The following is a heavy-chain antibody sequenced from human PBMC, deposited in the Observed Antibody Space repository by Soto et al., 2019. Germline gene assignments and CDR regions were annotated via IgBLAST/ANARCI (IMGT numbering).Heavy chain of an antibody. Sequence: GEALKISCEGSGYTFTSYYITWARQLPGKGLELMVMIDPSDSYTTYNPSFRGHVTISAYKSISTAYLQWSSLESSDSGMYYCASGDTAVVHKGVHXWGQATPVTVS. V-gene: IGHV5-10-1*01. CDR2: IDPSDSYT. J-gene: IGHJ6*02. CDR3: ASGDTAVVHKGVHX. CDR1: GYTFTSYY. D-gene: IGHD5-18*01.